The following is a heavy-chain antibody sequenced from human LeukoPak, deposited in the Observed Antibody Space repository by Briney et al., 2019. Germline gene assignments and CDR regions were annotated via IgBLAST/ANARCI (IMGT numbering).Heavy chain of an antibody. V-gene: IGHV1-46*01. CDR1: GYTFTSNY. CDR2: ISPSGGST. J-gene: IGHJ6*03. D-gene: IGHD2-15*01. CDR3: ARGRVEWWFLEYYYYYYMDV. Sequence: ASVKVSCKAFGYTFTSNYMHWVRQAPGQGPEWMGVISPSGGSTTYAQKFQGRVTLTRDMSTSTDYLELSSLRSEDAAVYYCARGRVEWWFLEYYYYYYMDVWGKGTTVTVSS.